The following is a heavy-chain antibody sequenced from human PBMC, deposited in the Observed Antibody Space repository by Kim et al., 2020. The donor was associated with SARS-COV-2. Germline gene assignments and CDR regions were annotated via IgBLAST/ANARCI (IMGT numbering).Heavy chain of an antibody. CDR1: GGSISSGGYY. CDR2: IYYSGST. J-gene: IGHJ4*02. D-gene: IGHD2-15*01. CDR3: ARELAEYCSGGSCYHLDY. V-gene: IGHV4-31*03. Sequence: SETLSHTCTVSGGSISSGGYYWSWIRQHPGKGLEWIGYIYYSGSTYYNPSLKSRVTISVDTSKNQFSLKLSSVTAADTAVYYCARELAEYCSGGSCYHLDYWGQGTLVTVSS.